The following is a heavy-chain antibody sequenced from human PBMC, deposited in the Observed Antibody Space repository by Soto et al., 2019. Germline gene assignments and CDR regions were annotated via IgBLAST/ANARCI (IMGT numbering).Heavy chain of an antibody. J-gene: IGHJ4*02. V-gene: IGHV3-74*01. Sequence: EVQLVESGGGIVQPGGSLRLSCAASGFTFSSYWMHWVRQAPGKGLVWVSRINSDESRISYADSAKGRFTISRDNAKHTMYLQMNSLRSEDTAVYSCSVGDSDYYYGTGYLGRHWGQGTLGTVSS. CDR2: INSDESRI. D-gene: IGHD3-22*01. CDR3: SVGDSDYYYGTGYLGRH. CDR1: GFTFSSYW.